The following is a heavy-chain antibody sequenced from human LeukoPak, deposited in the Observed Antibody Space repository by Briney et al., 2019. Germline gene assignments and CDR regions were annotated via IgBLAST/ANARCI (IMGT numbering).Heavy chain of an antibody. J-gene: IGHJ4*02. CDR3: ASYSSTSRRGFHTLDY. D-gene: IGHD2-2*01. Sequence: GRSLRLSCAASGFTFSSYAMHWVRQAPGKGLEWVAVISYDGSNKYYADSVKGRFTISRDNSKNTLYLQMNSLRAEDTAVYYCASYSSTSRRGFHTLDYWGQGTLVTVSS. CDR1: GFTFSSYA. CDR2: ISYDGSNK. V-gene: IGHV3-30-3*01.